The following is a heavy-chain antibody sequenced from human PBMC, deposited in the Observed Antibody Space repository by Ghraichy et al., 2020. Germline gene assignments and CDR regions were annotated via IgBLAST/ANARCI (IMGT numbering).Heavy chain of an antibody. CDR2: ITPLFGTY. V-gene: IGHV1-69*13. J-gene: IGHJ6*02. D-gene: IGHD2-21*02. CDR3: SRTPNSCIGGACSNFYYYYVFHV. Sequence: SVKVSCKASGGTFKNYAFSWVRRAPGQGLEWMGVITPLFGTYQYTQKFQGRVTITADESTRTTYMELSSLRSEDTAVYYCSRTPNSCIGGACSNFYYYYVFHVWGQGTTVTVSS. CDR1: GGTFKNYA.